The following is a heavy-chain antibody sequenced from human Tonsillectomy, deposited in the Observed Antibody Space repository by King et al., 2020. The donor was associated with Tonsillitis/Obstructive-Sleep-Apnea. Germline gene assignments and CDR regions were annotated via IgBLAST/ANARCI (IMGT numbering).Heavy chain of an antibody. CDR2: INHSGST. CDR1: GGSFSGYY. CDR3: ARASWDIVVVPAAMRFDY. V-gene: IGHV4-34*01. J-gene: IGHJ4*02. Sequence: VQLQQWGAGLLKPSETLSLTCAVYGGSFSGYYWSRIRQPPGKGLEWIGEINHSGSTNYNPSLKSRVNISVDTSKNQFSLKLSSVTAADTAVYYRARASWDIVVVPAAMRFDYWGQGTLVTVSS. D-gene: IGHD2-2*01.